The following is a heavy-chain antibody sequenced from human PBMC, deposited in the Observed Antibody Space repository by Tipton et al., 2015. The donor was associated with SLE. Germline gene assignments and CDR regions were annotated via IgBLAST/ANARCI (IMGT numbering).Heavy chain of an antibody. CDR2: VYSSGRT. Sequence: LRLSCTVSGGSISTYYWSWIRQPPGKGLEWIGYVYSSGRTNYNPSLKSRVTISVDTSKNQFSLHLRSMTAADTAVYYCSRVFDWYHAFDIWGQGTMVTVSS. D-gene: IGHD3-9*01. J-gene: IGHJ3*02. CDR3: SRVFDWYHAFDI. V-gene: IGHV4-4*08. CDR1: GGSISTYY.